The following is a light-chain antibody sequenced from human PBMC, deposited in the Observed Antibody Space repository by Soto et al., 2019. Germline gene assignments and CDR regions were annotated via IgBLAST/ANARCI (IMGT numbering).Light chain of an antibody. CDR3: RSYAGSNNVV. Sequence: QFVLTQPPSASGSPGQSVTISCTGTSSDVGGYNYVSWYQQHPGKAPQLMIYEVSKRPAGVPHRFSASKSGTTASLTVSGLQADDEADYYGRSYAGSNNVVFGGGTKLTVL. J-gene: IGLJ2*01. CDR2: EVS. V-gene: IGLV2-8*01. CDR1: SSDVGGYNY.